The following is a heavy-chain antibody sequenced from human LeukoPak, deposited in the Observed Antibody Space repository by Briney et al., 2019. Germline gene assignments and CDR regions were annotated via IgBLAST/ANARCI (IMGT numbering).Heavy chain of an antibody. Sequence: PGGSLRLSCSASGFTFSSYAMHWVRQATGEGLEYVSAISSNGRSTYYGDSVKGRITISRDNSTNTLYLQMSSLRAEDTAVYYCVCGGRRLDDAFDIWGQGTMVTVSS. J-gene: IGHJ3*02. CDR2: ISSNGRST. CDR3: VCGGRRLDDAFDI. V-gene: IGHV3-64D*06. CDR1: GFTFSSYA. D-gene: IGHD4-23*01.